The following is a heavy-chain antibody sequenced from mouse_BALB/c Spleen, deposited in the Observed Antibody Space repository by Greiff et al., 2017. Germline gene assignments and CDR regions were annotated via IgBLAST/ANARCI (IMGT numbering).Heavy chain of an antibody. D-gene: IGHD1-1*01. CDR1: GFTFSSYG. J-gene: IGHJ4*01. CDR3: ARHTDYVYARDY. Sequence: EVMLVESGGDLVKPGGSLKLSCAASGFTFSSYGMSWVRQTPDKRLEWVATISSGGSYTYYPDSVKGRFTISRDNAKNTLYLQMSSLKSEDTAMYYCARHTDYVYARDYWGQGTSVT. CDR2: ISSGGSYT. V-gene: IGHV5-6*01.